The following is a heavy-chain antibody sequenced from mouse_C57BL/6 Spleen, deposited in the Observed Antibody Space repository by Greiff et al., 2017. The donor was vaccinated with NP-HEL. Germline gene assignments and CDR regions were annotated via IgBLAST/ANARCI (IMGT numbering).Heavy chain of an antibody. Sequence: EVKLVESGGGLVKPGGSLKLSCAASGFTFSDYGMHWVRQAPEKGLEWVAYISSGSSTIYYADTVKGRFTISRDNAKNTLFLQMTSLRSEDTAMYYCAISLYYDYHYAMDYWGQGTSVTVSS. J-gene: IGHJ4*01. CDR3: AISLYYDYHYAMDY. D-gene: IGHD2-4*01. CDR2: ISSGSSTI. V-gene: IGHV5-17*01. CDR1: GFTFSDYG.